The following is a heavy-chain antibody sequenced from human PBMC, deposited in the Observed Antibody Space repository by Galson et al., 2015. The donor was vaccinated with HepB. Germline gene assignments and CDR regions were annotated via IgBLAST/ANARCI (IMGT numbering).Heavy chain of an antibody. Sequence: SVKVSCKASGYTFTSYAMHWVRQAPGQRLEWMGWINAGNGNTKYSQKFQGRVTITRDTSASTAYMELSSLRSEDTAVYYCARGRVVITTGFDYWGQGTLVTVSS. D-gene: IGHD3-22*01. CDR3: ARGRVVITTGFDY. CDR1: GYTFTSYA. J-gene: IGHJ4*02. CDR2: INAGNGNT. V-gene: IGHV1-3*01.